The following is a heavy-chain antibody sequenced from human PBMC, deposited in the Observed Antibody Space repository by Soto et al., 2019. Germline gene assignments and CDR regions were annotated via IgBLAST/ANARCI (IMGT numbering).Heavy chain of an antibody. CDR2: ISSSGSTI. CDR3: ARALYSSGTTLDY. J-gene: IGHJ4*02. Sequence: SLRLSCSASVFTFSSYEMNWFRQAPGKGLEWVSYISSSGSTIYYADSVKGRFTISRDNAKNSLYLQMNSLRAEDTAVYYCARALYSSGTTLDYWGQGTLVTVSS. V-gene: IGHV3-48*03. CDR1: VFTFSSYE. D-gene: IGHD6-19*01.